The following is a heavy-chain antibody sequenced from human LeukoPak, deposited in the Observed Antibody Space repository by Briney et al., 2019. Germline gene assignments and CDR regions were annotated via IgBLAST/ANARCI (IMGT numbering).Heavy chain of an antibody. V-gene: IGHV4-34*01. J-gene: IGHJ4*02. D-gene: IGHD2-8*01. Sequence: SETLSLTCAVYGGSFSGYYWSWIRQPPGKGLEWIGEINHSGSTNYNPSLKSRVTISVDTSKNQFSLKLSSVTAADTAVYYCARGRAGYCTNGVCYILDYWGQGTLVTVS. CDR2: INHSGST. CDR1: GGSFSGYY. CDR3: ARGRAGYCTNGVCYILDY.